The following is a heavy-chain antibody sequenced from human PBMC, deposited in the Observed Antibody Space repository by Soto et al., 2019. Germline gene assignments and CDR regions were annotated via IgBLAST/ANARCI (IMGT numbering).Heavy chain of an antibody. V-gene: IGHV4-59*01. D-gene: IGHD3-10*01. CDR1: GGSISSYY. CDR3: ARVMTRSFGGDYYYGMDV. CDR2: IYYSGST. Sequence: SETLSLTCTVSGGSISSYYWSWIRQPPGKGLEWIGYIYYSGSTNYNPSLKSRVTISVDTSKNQFSLKLSSVTAADTAVYYCARVMTRSFGGDYYYGMDVWGQGTTVTVSS. J-gene: IGHJ6*02.